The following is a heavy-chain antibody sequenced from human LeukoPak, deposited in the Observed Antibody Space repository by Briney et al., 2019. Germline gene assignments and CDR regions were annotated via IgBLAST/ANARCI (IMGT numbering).Heavy chain of an antibody. Sequence: GGSLRLSCASSGFTVNSNYMTWVRQAPGKGLEWVSVIYSGGDTFYADSVKGRFTISRDNSKNTLYLQMNNLRAEDTAVFYCAKDYYDSSGYYSTTTQPDYWGQGTLVTVSS. CDR2: IYSGGDT. V-gene: IGHV3-66*01. CDR3: AKDYYDSSGYYSTTTQPDY. D-gene: IGHD3-22*01. CDR1: GFTVNSNY. J-gene: IGHJ4*02.